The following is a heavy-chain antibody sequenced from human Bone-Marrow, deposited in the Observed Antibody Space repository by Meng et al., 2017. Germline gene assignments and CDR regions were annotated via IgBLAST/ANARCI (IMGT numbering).Heavy chain of an antibody. V-gene: IGHV1-69*05. CDR1: GGTFSSYA. D-gene: IGHD3-10*01. J-gene: IGHJ6*02. CDR2: IIPILGTA. Sequence: SVKVSCKASGGTFSSYAISWVRQAPGQGLEWMGGIIPILGTANYAQKFQGRVTITMDESTSTAYMELSSLRSEDTAVYYCARARITMVRGTDDYYYYGMDVWGQGTTVTVSS. CDR3: ARARITMVRGTDDYYYYGMDV.